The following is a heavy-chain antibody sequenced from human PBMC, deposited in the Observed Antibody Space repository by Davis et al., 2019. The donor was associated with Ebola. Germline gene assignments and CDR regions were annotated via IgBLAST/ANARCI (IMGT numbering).Heavy chain of an antibody. CDR2: IPSDGSYK. CDR1: GFSVSSDY. J-gene: IGHJ5*02. CDR3: AKDLYGDYFNWFDP. Sequence: GESLKISCAASGFSVSSDYMSWVRQAPGKGLEWAAVIPSDGSYKYYADSVKGRFTISRDNSKNTLYLQMNSLRAEDTAVYYCAKDLYGDYFNWFDPWGQGTLVTVSS. V-gene: IGHV3-30*02. D-gene: IGHD4-17*01.